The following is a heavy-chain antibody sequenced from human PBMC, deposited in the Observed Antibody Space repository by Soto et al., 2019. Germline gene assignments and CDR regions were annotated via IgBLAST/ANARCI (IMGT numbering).Heavy chain of an antibody. CDR1: GGSISSSSYY. V-gene: IGHV4-39*01. Sequence: PSETLSLTYTVSGGSISSSSYYWGWIRQPPGKGLEWIGSIYYSGSTYYNPSLKSRVTISVDTSKNQFSLKLSSVTAADTAVYYCAAVGCTNGVCYTPYYYYGMDVWGQGTTVTVSS. D-gene: IGHD2-8*01. CDR2: IYYSGST. CDR3: AAVGCTNGVCYTPYYYYGMDV. J-gene: IGHJ6*02.